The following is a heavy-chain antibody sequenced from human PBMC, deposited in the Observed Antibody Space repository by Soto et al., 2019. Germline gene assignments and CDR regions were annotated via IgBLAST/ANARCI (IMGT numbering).Heavy chain of an antibody. V-gene: IGHV3-23*01. CDR3: ARRSSGWYFDY. CDR2: ISGSGGST. J-gene: IGHJ4*02. D-gene: IGHD6-19*01. Sequence: EVQLLESGGGLVQPGGSLRLSCAASGFTFSSYAMSWVRQAPGKGLEWVSVISGSGGSTYYADSVKGRFTISRDNSKNXLXXXXXSLXXEXTXVYYCARRSSGWYFDYWGQGTLVTVSS. CDR1: GFTFSSYA.